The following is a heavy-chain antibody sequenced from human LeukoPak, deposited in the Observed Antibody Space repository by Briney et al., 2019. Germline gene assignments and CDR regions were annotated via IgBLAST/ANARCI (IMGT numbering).Heavy chain of an antibody. CDR1: GASISSYY. CDR2: IYYSGSI. Sequence: PETLSLICTVSGASISSYYWGWIRQPPGKGLEWIGDIYYSGSIKYNPSLKSRVTMSVDTSKNQFSLKLSSVTAADTAIYYCARENPSGYYNRPIDYWGQGTLVTVSS. V-gene: IGHV4-59*01. CDR3: ARENPSGYYNRPIDY. D-gene: IGHD3-22*01. J-gene: IGHJ4*02.